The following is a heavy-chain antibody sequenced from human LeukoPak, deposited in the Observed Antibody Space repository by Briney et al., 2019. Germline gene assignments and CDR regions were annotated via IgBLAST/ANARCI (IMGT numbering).Heavy chain of an antibody. CDR1: GGSISSYY. Sequence: SETLSLTCTVSGGSISSYYWSWIRQPAGKGLEWIGRIYTSGSTYYNPSLKSRVTMSVDTSKNQFSLKLSSVTAADTAVYYCARQPAAAGTQYYYYYYMDVWGKGTTVTISS. CDR3: ARQPAAAGTQYYYYYYMDV. J-gene: IGHJ6*03. V-gene: IGHV4-4*07. D-gene: IGHD6-13*01. CDR2: IYTSGST.